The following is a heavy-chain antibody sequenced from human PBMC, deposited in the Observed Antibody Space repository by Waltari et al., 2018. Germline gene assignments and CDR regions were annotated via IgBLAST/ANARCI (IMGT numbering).Heavy chain of an antibody. Sequence: QVQLQESGPGLVKPSETLSLICTVSGGSISSYYWSWLRQPPGKGLEWIGYIYYSGSTNYNPSLKSRVTISVDTSKNQFSLKLSSVTAADTAVYYCARGRGDYYDSSGYYKNWGQGTLVTVSS. CDR2: IYYSGST. CDR3: ARGRGDYYDSSGYYKN. J-gene: IGHJ4*02. V-gene: IGHV4-59*01. D-gene: IGHD3-22*01. CDR1: GGSISSYY.